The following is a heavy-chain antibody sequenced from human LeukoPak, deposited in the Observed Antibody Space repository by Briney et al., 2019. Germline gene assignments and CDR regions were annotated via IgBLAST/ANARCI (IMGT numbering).Heavy chain of an antibody. J-gene: IGHJ4*02. CDR1: GGSISRYY. CDR3: ARGISYYDSSGIDY. Sequence: SETLFLTCTVSGGSISRYYWSWIRQPPGKGLEWIGYTHYSGTNYNPSLKSRVTISADTSKNQFSLKLSSVTAADTAVYYCARGISYYDSSGIDYWGQGTLVTVSS. CDR2: THYSGT. D-gene: IGHD3-22*01. V-gene: IGHV4-59*01.